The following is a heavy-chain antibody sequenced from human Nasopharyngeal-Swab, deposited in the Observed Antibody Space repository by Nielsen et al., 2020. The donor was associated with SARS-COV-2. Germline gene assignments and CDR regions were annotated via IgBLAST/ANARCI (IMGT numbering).Heavy chain of an antibody. V-gene: IGHV3-30*03. D-gene: IGHD6-25*01. CDR2: ISFDVINQ. J-gene: IGHJ4*02. Sequence: GESLKISCAASGFSFRGSGMHWVRQAPGKGLEWVAYISFDVINQAYAESARGRFTVSRDNSKNTLFLQMNSLIIEDTAVYYCARDILGSSGWKHFDSWGQGTLVTVSS. CDR1: GFSFRGSG. CDR3: ARDILGSSGWKHFDS.